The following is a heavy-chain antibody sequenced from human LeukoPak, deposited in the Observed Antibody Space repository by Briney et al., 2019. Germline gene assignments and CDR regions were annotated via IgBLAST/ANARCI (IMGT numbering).Heavy chain of an antibody. V-gene: IGHV3-30*18. CDR2: ISYDGSNK. Sequence: GGSLRLSCAASGFTFSSYGMHWVRQAPGKGLEWVAVISYDGSNKYYADSVKGRFTISRDNSKNTLYLQMNSLRAEDTAVYYCAKTYCSSTSCYTSDAFDIWGQGTMVTVSS. CDR3: AKTYCSSTSCYTSDAFDI. D-gene: IGHD2-2*02. J-gene: IGHJ3*02. CDR1: GFTFSSYG.